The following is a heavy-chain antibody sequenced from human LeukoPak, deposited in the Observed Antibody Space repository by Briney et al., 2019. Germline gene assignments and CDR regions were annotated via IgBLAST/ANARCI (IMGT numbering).Heavy chain of an antibody. J-gene: IGHJ4*02. CDR2: IGSDGGGI. D-gene: IGHD1-14*01. CDR3: AKYRTTHAPPRNFDY. CDR1: GFTFSSYA. Sequence: GGSLRLSCAASGFTFSSYALSWVRQAPGKGLEWVSVIGSDGGGIQYTDSVRGRFTVSRDNSKRTLYLQMSSLRADDTAVYYCAKYRTTHAPPRNFDYWGQGTLVTVSS. V-gene: IGHV3-23*01.